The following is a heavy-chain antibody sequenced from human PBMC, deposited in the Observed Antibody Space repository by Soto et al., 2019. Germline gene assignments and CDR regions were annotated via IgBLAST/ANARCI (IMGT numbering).Heavy chain of an antibody. J-gene: IGHJ6*02. CDR2: ISYDGSNK. CDR1: GVTFSSYG. D-gene: IGHD6-6*01. CDR3: AKDLEYSSSPMDV. V-gene: IGHV3-30*18. Sequence: PGGSLRLSCAASGVTFSSYGMHWVRQAPGKGLEWVAVISYDGSNKYYADSVKGRFTISRDNSKNTLYLQMNSLRAEDTAVYYCAKDLEYSSSPMDVWGQGTTVTVSS.